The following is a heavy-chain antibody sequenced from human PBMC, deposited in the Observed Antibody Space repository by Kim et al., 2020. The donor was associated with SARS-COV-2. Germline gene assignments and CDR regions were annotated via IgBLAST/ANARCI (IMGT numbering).Heavy chain of an antibody. Sequence: GGSLRLSCAASGFTFSDYYMSWIRQAPGKGLEWVSYISSSSSYTNYADSVEGRFTISRDNAKNSLYLQMNSLRAEDTAVYYCARANDSIVGATRSYYFDYWGQGTLVTVSS. CDR1: GFTFSDYY. CDR3: ARANDSIVGATRSYYFDY. V-gene: IGHV3-11*06. D-gene: IGHD1-26*01. J-gene: IGHJ4*02. CDR2: ISSSSSYT.